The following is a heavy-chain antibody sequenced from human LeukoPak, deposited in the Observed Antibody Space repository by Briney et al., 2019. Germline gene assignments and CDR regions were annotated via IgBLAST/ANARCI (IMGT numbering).Heavy chain of an antibody. J-gene: IGHJ5*02. CDR1: GGSISSSSYY. Sequence: SETLSLTCTVSGGSISSSSYYWSWIRQPPGKGLEWIGEINHSGSTNYNPSLKSRVTISVDTSKNQFSLKLSSVTAADTAVYYCARHVRCSSTSCYVQRPRWFDPWGQGTLVTVSS. V-gene: IGHV4-39*01. CDR3: ARHVRCSSTSCYVQRPRWFDP. D-gene: IGHD2-2*01. CDR2: INHSGST.